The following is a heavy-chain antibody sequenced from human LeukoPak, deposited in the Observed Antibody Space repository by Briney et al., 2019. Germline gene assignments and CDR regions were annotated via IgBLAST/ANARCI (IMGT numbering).Heavy chain of an antibody. CDR3: ATIRIRYCTNGVCYTGYFDY. CDR1: GYTLTELS. V-gene: IGHV1-24*01. Sequence: ASVKVSCKVSGYTLTELSMHWVRQAPGKGLEWVGGFDPEDGETIYAQKFQGRVTMTEDTSTDTAYMELSSLRSEDTAVYYCATIRIRYCTNGVCYTGYFDYWGQGTLVTVSS. D-gene: IGHD2-8*01. J-gene: IGHJ4*02. CDR2: FDPEDGET.